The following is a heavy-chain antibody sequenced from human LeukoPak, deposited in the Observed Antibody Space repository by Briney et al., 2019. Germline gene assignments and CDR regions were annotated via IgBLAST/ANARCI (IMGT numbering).Heavy chain of an antibody. Sequence: RGSLRLSCAASGFTFSSYSMNWVRQAPGKGLEWVSSISGSSSYIYYADSVKGRFTISRDNAKNSLYLQMNSLRAEDTALYYCASSWGSSWYLDYWGQGTLVTVSS. J-gene: IGHJ4*02. CDR3: ASSWGSSWYLDY. V-gene: IGHV3-21*01. CDR1: GFTFSSYS. D-gene: IGHD6-13*01. CDR2: ISGSSSYI.